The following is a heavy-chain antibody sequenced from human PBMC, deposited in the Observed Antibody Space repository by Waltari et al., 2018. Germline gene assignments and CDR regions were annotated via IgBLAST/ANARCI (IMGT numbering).Heavy chain of an antibody. CDR1: GGSISSGSYY. CDR2: SYTSGST. Sequence: QVQLQESGPGLVKPSQTLSLTCTVSGGSISSGSYYWSWIRQPAGKGLEWIGRSYTSGSTNYNPSLKSRVTISVDTSKNQFSLKLSSVTAADTAVYYCAREGFSHCSGGSCYSAYWGQGTLVTVSS. J-gene: IGHJ4*02. D-gene: IGHD2-15*01. V-gene: IGHV4-61*02. CDR3: AREGFSHCSGGSCYSAY.